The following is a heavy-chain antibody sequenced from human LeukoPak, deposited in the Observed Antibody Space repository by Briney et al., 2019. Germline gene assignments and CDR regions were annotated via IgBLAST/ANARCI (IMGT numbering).Heavy chain of an antibody. D-gene: IGHD2-2*01. CDR2: IYHSGST. CDR3: ARSIVVVPDAYFDY. Sequence: SQTLSLTCTVSGGSISSGDYYWGWIRQPPGKGPEWIGSIYHSGSTYYNPSLKSRVTISVDTSKNQFSLKLSSVTAADTAVYYCARSIVVVPDAYFDYWGQGTLVTVSS. V-gene: IGHV4-39*07. CDR1: GGSISSGDYY. J-gene: IGHJ4*02.